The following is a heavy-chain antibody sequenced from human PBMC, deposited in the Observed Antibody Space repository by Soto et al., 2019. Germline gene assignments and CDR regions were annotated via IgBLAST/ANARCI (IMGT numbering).Heavy chain of an antibody. Sequence: EVHLVESGGGLVQPGGSLRLSCAASGFIFSSYWMHWVRQAPGKGLVWVSRINNDGSDTTYADSVKGRFTVSRDNTRNTLYLDMKSLRAEDTAVYYCSRDITVTPVYWGQGTLVTVSS. CDR2: INNDGSDT. D-gene: IGHD1-20*01. V-gene: IGHV3-74*01. CDR1: GFIFSSYW. J-gene: IGHJ4*02. CDR3: SRDITVTPVY.